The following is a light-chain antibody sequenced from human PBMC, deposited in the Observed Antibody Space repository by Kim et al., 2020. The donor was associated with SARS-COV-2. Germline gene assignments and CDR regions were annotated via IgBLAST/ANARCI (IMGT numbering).Light chain of an antibody. CDR2: EDN. J-gene: IGLJ3*02. Sequence: KTVTTSCTRSSCSSASNYVQWYQQRPGSAPTTVIYEDNQRPSGVPDRFSGSIDSSSNSASLTISGLKTEDEADYYCQSYDSSNPWVFGGGTQLTVL. CDR1: SCSSASNY. V-gene: IGLV6-57*03. CDR3: QSYDSSNPWV.